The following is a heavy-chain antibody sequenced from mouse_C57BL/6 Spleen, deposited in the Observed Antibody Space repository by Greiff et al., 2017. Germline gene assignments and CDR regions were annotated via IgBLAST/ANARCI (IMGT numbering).Heavy chain of an antibody. CDR2: IHPSDSDT. Sequence: QVQLQQPGAELVKPGASVKVSCKASGYTFTSYWMHWVKQRPGQGLEWIGRIHPSDSDTNYNQKFKGKATLTVDKSSSTAYMQLSNLTSEDSAVYYSAILYYYGSSSYYAMDYWGQGTSVTVSS. CDR1: GYTFTSYW. J-gene: IGHJ4*01. D-gene: IGHD1-1*01. CDR3: AILYYYGSSSYYAMDY. V-gene: IGHV1-74*01.